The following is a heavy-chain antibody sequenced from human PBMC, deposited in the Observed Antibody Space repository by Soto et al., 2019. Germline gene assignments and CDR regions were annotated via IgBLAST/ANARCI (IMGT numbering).Heavy chain of an antibody. CDR3: ARVPYRYYYDSSGSWLWFDP. V-gene: IGHV4-4*02. J-gene: IGHJ5*02. CDR1: GVSISSGNW. D-gene: IGHD3-22*01. Sequence: SETLSLTCAVSGVSISSGNWWTWVRQTPQRGLEYIGEIFHDGTANYYPSFERRVAISVDTSKNQFSLKLSSVTAADTAVYYCARVPYRYYYDSSGSWLWFDPWGQGTLVTVSS. CDR2: IFHDGTA.